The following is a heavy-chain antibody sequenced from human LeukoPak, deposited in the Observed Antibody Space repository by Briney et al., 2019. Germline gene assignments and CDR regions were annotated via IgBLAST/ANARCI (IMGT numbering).Heavy chain of an antibody. V-gene: IGHV4-61*02. CDR2: IYTSGST. D-gene: IGHD3-22*01. CDR1: GGSISSGSYY. CDR3: AASFPRALIVVDQIDY. Sequence: SQTLSLTCTVSGGSISSGSYYWSWIRQPAGKGLEWIGRIYTSGSTNYNPSLKSRVTISVDTSKNQFSLKLSSVTAADTAVYYCAASFPRALIVVDQIDYWGQGTLVTVSS. J-gene: IGHJ4*02.